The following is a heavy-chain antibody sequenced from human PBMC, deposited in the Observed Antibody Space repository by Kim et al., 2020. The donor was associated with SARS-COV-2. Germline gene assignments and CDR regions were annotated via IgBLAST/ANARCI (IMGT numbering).Heavy chain of an antibody. V-gene: IGHV3-48*02. J-gene: IGHJ6*01. Sequence: GGSLRLSCAASGFTFSSYSMNWVRQAPGKGLEWVSYISSSSSTIYYADSVKGRFTISRDNAKNSLYLQMNSLRDEDTALYYCARDKKKYYDSSGYYRGVYYYDYCGMDVWGQGTTVTVPS. CDR3: ARDKKKYYDSSGYYRGVYYYDYCGMDV. D-gene: IGHD3-22*01. CDR2: ISSSSSTI. CDR1: GFTFSSYS.